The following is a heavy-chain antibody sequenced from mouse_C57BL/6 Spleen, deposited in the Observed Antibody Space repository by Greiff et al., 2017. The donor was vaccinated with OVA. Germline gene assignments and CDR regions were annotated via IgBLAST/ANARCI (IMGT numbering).Heavy chain of an antibody. D-gene: IGHD2-2*01. CDR1: GFTFSDYG. CDR2: ISSGSSTI. V-gene: IGHV5-17*01. J-gene: IGHJ3*01. Sequence: EVKLMESGGGLVKPGGSLKLSCAASGFTFSDYGLHWVRQAPEKGLEWVAYISSGSSTISYADTVKCRFTISRDNAKNTLFLQMTSLRSEDTAMYYCARSMVTGGAWFAYWGQGTLVTVSA. CDR3: ARSMVTGGAWFAY.